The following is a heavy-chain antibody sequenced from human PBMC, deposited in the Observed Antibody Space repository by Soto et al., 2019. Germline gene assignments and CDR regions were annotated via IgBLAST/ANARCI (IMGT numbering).Heavy chain of an antibody. CDR1: GGSISSSSYY. J-gene: IGHJ6*02. CDR3: ACIFTGGDSSGFHYYRLDV. V-gene: IGHV4-39*01. Sequence: SETLSLTCTVSGGSISSSSYYWGWIRQPPGKGLEWIGSIFYSGSTYYNPSLKSRVTISVDTSKNQFSLKLSSVTAADTAVYYCACIFTGGDSSGFHYYRLDVWGQGTTVTVSS. D-gene: IGHD3-3*02. CDR2: IFYSGST.